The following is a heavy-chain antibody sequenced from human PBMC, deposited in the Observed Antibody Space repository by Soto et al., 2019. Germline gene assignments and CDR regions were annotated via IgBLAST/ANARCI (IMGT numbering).Heavy chain of an antibody. CDR1: GFTFSSYA. CDR2: ISGSGVGT. Sequence: EVQLLESGGGLVQPGGSLRLSCAASGFTFSSYAMSWVRQAPGKGLEWVSTISGSGVGTYYTDSVKGRVTISRDNSKNTLYQQMNSLKGEDTAVYYCSKDLERTTVTPYYGIDLWGQGTTVTVSS. CDR3: SKDLERTTVTPYYGIDL. J-gene: IGHJ6*02. V-gene: IGHV3-23*01. D-gene: IGHD4-17*01.